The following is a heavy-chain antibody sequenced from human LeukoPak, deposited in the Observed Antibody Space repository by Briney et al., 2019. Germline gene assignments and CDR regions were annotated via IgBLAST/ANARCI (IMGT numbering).Heavy chain of an antibody. CDR1: GYTFTDYY. CDR3: ARALVMDV. Sequence: GASVKVSCKASGYTFTDYYIHWVRQAPGQGLECMGWINPNSGATDYAQNFQGRVTVTRDTSSSIAHMELSRLRSDDTAVYYCARALVMDVWGQGTTVTVSS. CDR2: INPNSGAT. D-gene: IGHD6-6*01. V-gene: IGHV1-2*02. J-gene: IGHJ6*02.